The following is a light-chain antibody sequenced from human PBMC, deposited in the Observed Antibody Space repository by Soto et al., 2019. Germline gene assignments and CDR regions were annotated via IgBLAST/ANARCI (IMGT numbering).Light chain of an antibody. J-gene: IGLJ2*01. V-gene: IGLV2-14*01. Sequence: QSALTQPASVSGSPGQSITISCTGTSSDVGGYKYVSWYQQHPGKAPKLMIYDVSNRPSGVSNRFSASKSGNTASLTISGLQAEDEVDYYCTSYSSSRILLFGGGTKLTVL. CDR1: SSDVGGYKY. CDR3: TSYSSSRILL. CDR2: DVS.